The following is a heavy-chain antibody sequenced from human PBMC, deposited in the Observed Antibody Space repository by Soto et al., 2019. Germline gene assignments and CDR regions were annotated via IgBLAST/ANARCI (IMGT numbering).Heavy chain of an antibody. D-gene: IGHD1-1*01. J-gene: IGHJ2*01. Sequence: PSETLSLTCVVSGGSISSGDYSWTWIRQPPGKGLEWIGHFYHSGTTYYNPSLKTRVTISVDRSKNQFSLKLSSVTAADTAVYYCARGPVETQQDWYLDSWGRGTLVTVSS. CDR1: GGSISSGDYS. CDR2: FYHSGTT. CDR3: ARGPVETQQDWYLDS. V-gene: IGHV4-30-2*01.